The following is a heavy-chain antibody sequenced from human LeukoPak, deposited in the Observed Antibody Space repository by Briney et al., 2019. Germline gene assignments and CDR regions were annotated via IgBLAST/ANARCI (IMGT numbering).Heavy chain of an antibody. CDR3: AKDGESEYYDILTGFFDY. J-gene: IGHJ4*02. V-gene: IGHV3-53*01. D-gene: IGHD3-9*01. CDR2: IYSGGST. CDR1: GFTVSSNY. Sequence: PGGSLRLSCAASGFTVSSNYMSWVRQAPGKGLEWVSVIYSGGSTYYADSVKGRFTISRDNSKNTLYLQMNSLRAEDTAVYYCAKDGESEYYDILTGFFDYWGQGTLVTVSS.